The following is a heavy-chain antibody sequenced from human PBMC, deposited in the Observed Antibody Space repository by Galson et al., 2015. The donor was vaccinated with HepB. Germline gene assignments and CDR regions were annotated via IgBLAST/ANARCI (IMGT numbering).Heavy chain of an antibody. V-gene: IGHV2-70*01. Sequence: PALVKPTQTLTLTCTFSGFSLSTSGMCVSWIRQPPGKALEWLALIDWDDDKSYSTSLKTRLTIPKDTSKNQVVLTMTNMDPVDTATYYCARSPCSGGSCYFDHWGQGTLVTVSS. J-gene: IGHJ4*02. CDR1: GFSLSTSGMC. CDR2: IDWDDDK. D-gene: IGHD2-15*01. CDR3: ARSPCSGGSCYFDH.